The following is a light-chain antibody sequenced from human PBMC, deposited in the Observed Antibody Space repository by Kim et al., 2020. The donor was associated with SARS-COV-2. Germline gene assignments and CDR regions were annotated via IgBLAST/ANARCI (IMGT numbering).Light chain of an antibody. J-gene: IGKJ4*01. CDR3: QQYNRTPLT. V-gene: IGKV1-27*01. Sequence: DIQMTQSPSSLSASVGDRVTITCRASQGISNYLAWYQQNPGKVPKILIYGASPLPSGVPSRFSGGGSGTDFTLTITNLQPEDVAIYYCQQYNRTPLTFGGGTKVDIK. CDR2: GAS. CDR1: QGISNY.